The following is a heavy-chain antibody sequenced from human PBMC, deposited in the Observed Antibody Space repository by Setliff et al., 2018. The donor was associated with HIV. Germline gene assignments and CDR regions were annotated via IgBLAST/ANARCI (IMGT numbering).Heavy chain of an antibody. CDR1: GSSISNGYY. CDR2: IYHSGST. CDR3: ASELQGHSSSWPNY. Sequence: PSETLSLTCAVSGSSISNGYYWGWIRQPPGKGLEWIGSIYHSGSTYYNPSLRSRVSISVDTSKTQFSLKLRSVTAADTAVYYCASELQGHSSSWPNYWGQGTLVTVSS. V-gene: IGHV4-38-2*01. D-gene: IGHD6-13*01. J-gene: IGHJ4*02.